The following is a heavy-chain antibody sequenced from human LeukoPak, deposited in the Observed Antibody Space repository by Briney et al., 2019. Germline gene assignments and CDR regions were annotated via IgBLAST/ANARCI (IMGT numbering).Heavy chain of an antibody. J-gene: IGHJ4*02. CDR3: AKRCSSSSGFDY. CDR1: GFTFSSYA. V-gene: IGHV3-23*01. CDR2: ISGSGGST. D-gene: IGHD6-6*01. Sequence: PGGSLRLSCAASGFTFSSYAMSWVRQAPGKGLEWVSAISGSGGSTYYADSVKGRFTISRDNSKNTLYLQRNSLRAEDTAVYYCAKRCSSSSGFDYWGQGTLVTVSS.